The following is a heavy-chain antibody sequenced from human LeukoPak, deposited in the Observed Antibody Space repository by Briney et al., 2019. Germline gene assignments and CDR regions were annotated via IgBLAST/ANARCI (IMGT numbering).Heavy chain of an antibody. V-gene: IGHV4-34*01. CDR3: ARRTITMIGTDRGFDY. CDR1: GGSFSGYY. Sequence: SETLSLTCAVYGGSFSGYYWSWIRQPPGKGLEWIGEINHSGSTNYNPSLKSRVTISVDTSKNQFSLKLSSVTAADTAVYYCARRTITMIGTDRGFDYWGQGTLVTVSS. CDR2: INHSGST. D-gene: IGHD3-22*01. J-gene: IGHJ4*02.